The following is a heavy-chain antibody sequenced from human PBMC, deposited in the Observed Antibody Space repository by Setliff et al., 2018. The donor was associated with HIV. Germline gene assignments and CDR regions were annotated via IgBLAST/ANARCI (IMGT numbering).Heavy chain of an antibody. Sequence: PGGSLRLSCAASGFAFSTFGMHWVRQAPGKGLEWVAVIWYDGSNKYYADSVKGRFTIPRDNSKDTLYLQMNNLRPEDTAIYYCATARPRHLVSTNPPYYFDYWGQGTLVTVSS. CDR2: IWYDGSNK. D-gene: IGHD2-8*02. CDR3: ATARPRHLVSTNPPYYFDY. J-gene: IGHJ4*02. V-gene: IGHV3-30*02. CDR1: GFAFSTFG.